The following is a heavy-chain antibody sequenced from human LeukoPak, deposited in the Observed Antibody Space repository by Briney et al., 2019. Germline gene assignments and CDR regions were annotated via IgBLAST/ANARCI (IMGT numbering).Heavy chain of an antibody. CDR2: IIPIFGTA. CDR1: GGTFSSYV. Sequence: ASVKVSCKASGGTFSSYVISWVRQAPGQGLEWMGGIIPIFGTANYAQKFQGRVTITADESTSTAYMELSSLRSEDTAVYYCAYDSSGYYPGYFDYWGQGTLVTVSS. V-gene: IGHV1-69*13. CDR3: AYDSSGYYPGYFDY. J-gene: IGHJ4*02. D-gene: IGHD3-22*01.